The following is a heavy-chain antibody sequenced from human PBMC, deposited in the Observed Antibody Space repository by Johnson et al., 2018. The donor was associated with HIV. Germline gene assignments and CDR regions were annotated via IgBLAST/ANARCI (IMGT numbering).Heavy chain of an antibody. CDR3: ARDRYYYGSGSRDAFDI. J-gene: IGHJ3*02. Sequence: EVQLVESGGGLIQPGGSLRLSCAASGFTFSSYDMHWVRRATGKGLEWVSAIGTAGDTYYADSVKGRFTLSSDNSKNTLYLQMNSLRAEDTAVYYCARDRYYYGSGSRDAFDIWGQGTMVTVSS. CDR2: IGTAGDT. D-gene: IGHD3-10*01. V-gene: IGHV3-13*01. CDR1: GFTFSSYD.